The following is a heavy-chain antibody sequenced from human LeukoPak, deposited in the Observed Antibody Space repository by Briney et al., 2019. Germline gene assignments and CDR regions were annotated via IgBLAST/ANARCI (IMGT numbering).Heavy chain of an antibody. CDR3: ARGPYDSSGYNDY. D-gene: IGHD3-22*01. V-gene: IGHV4-34*01. CDR1: GGSFSGYY. J-gene: IGHJ4*02. Sequence: PSETLSLTCAVYGGSFSGYYWSWIRQPPGKGLVWIGEINHSGSTNYNPSLKSRVTISVDTSKNQFSLKLSSVTAADTAVYYCARGPYDSSGYNDYWGQGTLVTVSS. CDR2: INHSGST.